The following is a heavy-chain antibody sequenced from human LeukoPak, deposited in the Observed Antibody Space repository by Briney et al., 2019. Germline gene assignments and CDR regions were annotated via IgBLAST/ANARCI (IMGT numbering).Heavy chain of an antibody. V-gene: IGHV4-59*01. J-gene: IGHJ4*02. CDR1: GGSISGYY. CDR2: IYCSGTT. D-gene: IGHD6-19*01. CDR3: ARGGRYSSGWYPFGY. Sequence: SETLSLTCTVSGGSISGYYWSWIRQPPGKGLEWIGYIYCSGTTNYNPSLKSRVTISVDTSKNQFSLKLSSVTAADTAVYYCARGGRYSSGWYPFGYWGQGTPVTVSS.